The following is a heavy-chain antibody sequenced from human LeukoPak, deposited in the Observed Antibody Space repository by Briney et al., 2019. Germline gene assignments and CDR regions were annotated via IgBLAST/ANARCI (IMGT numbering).Heavy chain of an antibody. D-gene: IGHD1-26*01. V-gene: IGHV3-23*01. CDR2: ISKSGSYT. CDR3: AKSPNWYSGSPRALFDY. Sequence: GGSLRLSCAASGFTFSNYGMSWVRQAPGKGLEWVSAISKSGSYTYYADSVKGRFTISRDNSKNTLYLQMNSLRAEDTAVYYCAKSPNWYSGSPRALFDYWGQGTLVTVSS. CDR1: GFTFSNYG. J-gene: IGHJ4*02.